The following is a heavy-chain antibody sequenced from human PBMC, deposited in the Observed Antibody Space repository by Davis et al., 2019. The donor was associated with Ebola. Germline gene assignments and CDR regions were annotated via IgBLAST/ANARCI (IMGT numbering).Heavy chain of an antibody. CDR1: GASISGSNYY. V-gene: IGHV4-61*05. CDR2: IYYSGST. Sequence: SETLSLTCTVSGASISGSNYYWGWIRQPPGKGLEWIGYIYYSGSTNYNPSLKSRVTISVDKSKNQFSLKLSPVTAADTAVYYCARGLSTGGFDPWGQGTLVTVSS. D-gene: IGHD1-26*01. J-gene: IGHJ5*02. CDR3: ARGLSTGGFDP.